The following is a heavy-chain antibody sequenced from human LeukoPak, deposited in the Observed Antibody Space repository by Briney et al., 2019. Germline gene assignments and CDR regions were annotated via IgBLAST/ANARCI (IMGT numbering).Heavy chain of an antibody. CDR1: DGSISSYY. CDR3: ARLGSYSDC. Sequence: SETLSLTCTVSDGSISSYYWSWIRQPPGQGLEWIGYIHSSGSTHYNPSLRSRVTTSLDTSKNQFSLKLSSVTAADTAVYYCARLGSYSDCWGQGTLVTVSS. D-gene: IGHD1-26*01. V-gene: IGHV4-4*09. J-gene: IGHJ4*02. CDR2: IHSSGST.